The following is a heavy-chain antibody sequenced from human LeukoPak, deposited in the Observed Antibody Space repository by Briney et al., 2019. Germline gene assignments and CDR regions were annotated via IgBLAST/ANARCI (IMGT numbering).Heavy chain of an antibody. D-gene: IGHD2-2*01. J-gene: IGHJ6*02. V-gene: IGHV4-39*07. CDR3: ARRGYQLPYEYYYYGMDV. Sequence: SETLSLTCTVSGGSISSSSYYWGWIRQPPGKGLEWIGSIYYSGSTYYNPSLKSRVTISVDTSKNQFSLKLSSVTAADTAVYYCARRGYQLPYEYYYYGMDVWGQGTTVTVSS. CDR2: IYYSGST. CDR1: GGSISSSSYY.